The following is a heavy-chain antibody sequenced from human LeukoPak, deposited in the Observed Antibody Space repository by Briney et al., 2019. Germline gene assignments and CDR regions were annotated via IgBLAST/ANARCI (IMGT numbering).Heavy chain of an antibody. CDR1: GGSISSYY. D-gene: IGHD6-13*01. Sequence: SETLSLTCTVSGGSISSYYWSWIRQPPGKGLEWIGYIYYSGSTNYNPSLKSRVTISVDTSKNQFSLKLSSVTAADTAVYYCARVSAPAAGWFDPWGRGTLVTVSS. CDR2: IYYSGST. CDR3: ARVSAPAAGWFDP. J-gene: IGHJ5*02. V-gene: IGHV4-59*01.